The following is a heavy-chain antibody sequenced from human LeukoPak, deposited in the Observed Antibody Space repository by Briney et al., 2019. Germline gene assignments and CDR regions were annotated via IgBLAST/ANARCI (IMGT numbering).Heavy chain of an antibody. J-gene: IGHJ4*02. V-gene: IGHV3-21*01. Sequence: GGSLRLSCAASGFTFSSYSMNWVRQAPGKRLEWVSSISSSSSYIYYADSVKGRFTISRDNAKNSLYLQMNSLRAEDTAVYYCAREGYYGSGSYDYWGQGTLVTVCS. CDR2: ISSSSSYI. CDR3: AREGYYGSGSYDY. CDR1: GFTFSSYS. D-gene: IGHD3-10*01.